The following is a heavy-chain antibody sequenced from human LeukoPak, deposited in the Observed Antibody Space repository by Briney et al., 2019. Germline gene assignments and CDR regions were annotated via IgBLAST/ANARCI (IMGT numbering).Heavy chain of an antibody. J-gene: IGHJ3*01. Sequence: GVSLRLSCAASGFTFSSYAMSWVRQAPGKGLEWVPAISGSGGSTYYADSVKGRFTISRDNSKNTLYLQMNSLRAEDTAVYYCAKDLSHYYYGSGSFLNWGQGTMVTVSS. D-gene: IGHD3-10*01. CDR2: ISGSGGST. CDR1: GFTFSSYA. CDR3: AKDLSHYYYGSGSFLN. V-gene: IGHV3-23*01.